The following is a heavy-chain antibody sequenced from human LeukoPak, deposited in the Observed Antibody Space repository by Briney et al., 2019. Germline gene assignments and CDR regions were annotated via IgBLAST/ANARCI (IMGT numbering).Heavy chain of an antibody. CDR2: IYHSGST. V-gene: IGHV4-30-2*01. CDR1: GGSISSGGYS. Sequence: PSQTLSLTCAVSGGSISSGGYSWSWIRQPPGKGLEWIGYIYHSGSTYYNPSLKSRVTISVDRSKNQFSLKLSSVTAADTAVYYCARDGSGTFHWYDPWGQGTPVTVSS. CDR3: ARDGSGTFHWYDP. D-gene: IGHD6-19*01. J-gene: IGHJ5*02.